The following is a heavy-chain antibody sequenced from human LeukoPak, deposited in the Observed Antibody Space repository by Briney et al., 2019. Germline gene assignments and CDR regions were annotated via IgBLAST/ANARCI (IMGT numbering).Heavy chain of an antibody. J-gene: IGHJ5*02. CDR1: GGSISSRSYS. CDR3: ARDDLRSNWFDP. Sequence: SETLSLTCSVSGGSISSRSYSWGWIRQPPGKGLEWIGNIDYSGTSYYTPSLKSRITISVDTSKNQFSLRLSSVTAADTAVYYCARDDLRSNWFDPWGQGTLVIVSS. V-gene: IGHV4-39*07. CDR2: IDYSGTS.